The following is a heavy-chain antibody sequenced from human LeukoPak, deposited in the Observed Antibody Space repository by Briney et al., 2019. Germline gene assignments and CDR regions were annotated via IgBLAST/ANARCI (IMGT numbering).Heavy chain of an antibody. J-gene: IGHJ4*02. CDR2: IKQDGSAK. Sequence: GGSLRLSCAASGFTFSNFWMTWVRQAPGKGLEWVANIKQDGSAKYYVDSVKGRFTISRDNAKNSLYLQMNSLRAEDTAVYYCAREGWLRRSDYWGQGTLVTVSS. CDR1: GFTFSNFW. D-gene: IGHD5-18*01. V-gene: IGHV3-7*01. CDR3: AREGWLRRSDY.